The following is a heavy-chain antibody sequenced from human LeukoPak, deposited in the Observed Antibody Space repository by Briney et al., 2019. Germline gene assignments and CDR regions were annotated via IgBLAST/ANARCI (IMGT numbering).Heavy chain of an antibody. CDR1: GGSISSGSYS. CDR3: TRKGSQWDFLVDY. J-gene: IGHJ4*02. CDR2: IYTSGRT. Sequence: SQTLSLTCTVSGGSISSGSYSWTWIRQPAGKGLEYIGRIYTSGRTNYNPSLKSRVTISVDTSKNQFSLKLSSVTAEDTAVYYCTRKGSQWDFLVDYWGQGTRVAVSS. V-gene: IGHV4-61*02. D-gene: IGHD2/OR15-2a*01.